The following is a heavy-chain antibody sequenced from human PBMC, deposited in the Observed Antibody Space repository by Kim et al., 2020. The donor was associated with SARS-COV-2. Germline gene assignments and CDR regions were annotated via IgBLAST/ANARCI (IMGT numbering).Heavy chain of an antibody. CDR2: ISGSGGST. D-gene: IGHD5-18*01. Sequence: GGSLRLSCAASGFTFSSYAMSWVRQAPGKGLEWVSAISGSGGSTYYADSVKGRFTISRDNSKNTLYLQMNSLRAEDTAVYYCAKVATAMVGGLRGDWFDPWGQGTLVTVSS. J-gene: IGHJ5*02. CDR3: AKVATAMVGGLRGDWFDP. CDR1: GFTFSSYA. V-gene: IGHV3-23*01.